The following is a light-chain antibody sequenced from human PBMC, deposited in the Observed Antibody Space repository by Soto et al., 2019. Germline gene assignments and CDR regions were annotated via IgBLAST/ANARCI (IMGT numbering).Light chain of an antibody. V-gene: IGKV1-27*01. Sequence: DIQMTQSPSSLSASVGDRVTITRRASQGISNYLAWYQQKPGKVPKLLIYAASTLQSGVPSRFSGSGSGTDFTLTISSLQPEDCATYYCLQDYNYPPTFGPGTKVDI. J-gene: IGKJ1*01. CDR1: QGISNY. CDR3: LQDYNYPPT. CDR2: AAS.